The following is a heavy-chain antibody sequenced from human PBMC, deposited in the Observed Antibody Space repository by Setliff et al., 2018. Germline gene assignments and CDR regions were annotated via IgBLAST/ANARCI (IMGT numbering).Heavy chain of an antibody. CDR2: VDPEDGET. CDR3: ASMSGLRYGYFF. CDR1: GYTFTDYY. V-gene: IGHV1-69-2*01. J-gene: IGHJ4*02. Sequence: VKVSCKASGYTFTDYYMHWVQQAPGKGLEWMGRVDPEDGETLYAEKFQGRVTIVADTSINTAYMELSSLGSDDTAVYYCASMSGLRYGYFFWGQGTLVTVSS. D-gene: IGHD5-18*01.